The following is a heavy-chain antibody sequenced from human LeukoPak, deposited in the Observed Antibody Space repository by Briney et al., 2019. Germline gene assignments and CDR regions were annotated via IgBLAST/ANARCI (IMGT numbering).Heavy chain of an antibody. D-gene: IGHD2-2*01. Sequence: GRSLRLSCAASGFTFSSYDIHWVRQAPGKGLEWVAVISYDGSNKYYADSVKGRFTISRDNAKNSLYLQMNSLRAEDTAVYYCARDGLGSTSLYYFDYWGQGTLVTVSS. CDR3: ARDGLGSTSLYYFDY. J-gene: IGHJ4*02. CDR2: ISYDGSNK. CDR1: GFTFSSYD. V-gene: IGHV3-30*03.